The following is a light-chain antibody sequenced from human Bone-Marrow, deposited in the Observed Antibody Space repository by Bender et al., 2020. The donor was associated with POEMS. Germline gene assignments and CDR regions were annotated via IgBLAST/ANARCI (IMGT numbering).Light chain of an antibody. CDR1: SSNIGAHA. V-gene: IGLV1-44*01. Sequence: QRVTISCSGGSSNIGAHAVNWYQHLPGTAPKLLIYSSHRRPSEVPDRFSGSRSGTSASLAISGLQSEDEADYYCAVWDDSLNGWVFGGGTKLTVL. CDR3: AVWDDSLNGWV. CDR2: SSH. J-gene: IGLJ3*02.